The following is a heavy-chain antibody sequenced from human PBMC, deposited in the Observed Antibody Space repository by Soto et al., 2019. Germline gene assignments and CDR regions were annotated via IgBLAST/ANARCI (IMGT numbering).Heavy chain of an antibody. J-gene: IGHJ5*02. D-gene: IGHD6-13*01. CDR2: IIPIFGTA. Sequence: SVKVSCKASGGTFSSYAISWARQAPGQGLEWMGGIIPIFGTANYAQKFQGRVTITADESTSTAYMELSSLRSEDTAVYYCASSPSSWYNWFDPWGQGTLVTVS. CDR3: ASSPSSWYNWFDP. CDR1: GGTFSSYA. V-gene: IGHV1-69*13.